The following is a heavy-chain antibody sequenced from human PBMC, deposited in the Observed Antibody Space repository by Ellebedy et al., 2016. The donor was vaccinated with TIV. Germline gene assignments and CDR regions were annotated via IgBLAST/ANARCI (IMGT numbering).Heavy chain of an antibody. D-gene: IGHD3-16*02. V-gene: IGHV1-46*01. CDR2: INLSDGST. CDR1: GYTFTSYY. J-gene: IGHJ5*02. Sequence: AVSVKVSCKASGYTFTSYYMHWVRQAPGQGLEWMGRINLSDGSTSYAQKFQGRVTMTRDTSTSTVYMELSSLRFEDTAVYYCAREGGAAATPYRWSDPWGQGTLVTVSS. CDR3: AREGGAAATPYRWSDP.